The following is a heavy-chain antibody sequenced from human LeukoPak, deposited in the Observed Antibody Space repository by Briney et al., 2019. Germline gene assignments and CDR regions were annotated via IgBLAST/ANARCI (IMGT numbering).Heavy chain of an antibody. D-gene: IGHD1-26*01. CDR1: GFTLNNYW. J-gene: IGHJ4*02. CDR2: INVDGSSV. CDR3: TRIKWDLTYFDY. V-gene: IGHV3-74*01. Sequence: GGSLRLPCAASGFTLNNYWMHWVRQAPGKGLVWVSRINVDGSSVSYADSVKGRFTISRDNARNTLYLQMNSLRAEDTAVYYCTRIKWDLTYFDYWGQGTLVTASS.